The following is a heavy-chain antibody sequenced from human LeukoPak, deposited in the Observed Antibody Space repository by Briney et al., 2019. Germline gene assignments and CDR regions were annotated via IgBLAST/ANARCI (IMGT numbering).Heavy chain of an antibody. D-gene: IGHD2-2*01. CDR1: GGSFSGYY. V-gene: IGHV4-34*01. CDR2: INHSGST. J-gene: IGHJ4*02. Sequence: SETLSLTCAVYGGSFSGYYWSWIRQPPGKGLEWIGEINHSGSTNYNPSLKSRVTISVDTSKNQFSLKLSSVTAADTAVYYCARERKIGYCSSTSCNRYFDYWGPGTLVTVSS. CDR3: ARERKIGYCSSTSCNRYFDY.